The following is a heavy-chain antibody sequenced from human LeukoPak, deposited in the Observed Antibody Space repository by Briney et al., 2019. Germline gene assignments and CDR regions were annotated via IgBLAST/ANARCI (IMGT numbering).Heavy chain of an antibody. V-gene: IGHV1-46*01. CDR3: ARTQFTTARRFDP. CDR2: INPSGGST. CDR1: GYTFTSYY. D-gene: IGHD4-17*01. Sequence: GASVTVSCKASGYTFTSYYMHWVRQAPGQGLEWMGIINPSGGSTSYAQKFQGRVTMTRDMSTSTVYMELSSLRYEDTAIYYCARTQFTTARRFDPWGQGTLVTVSS. J-gene: IGHJ5*02.